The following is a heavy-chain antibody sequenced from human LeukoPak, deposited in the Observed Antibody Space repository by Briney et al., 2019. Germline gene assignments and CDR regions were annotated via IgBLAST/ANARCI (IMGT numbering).Heavy chain of an antibody. V-gene: IGHV3-11*01. Sequence: PGGSLRLSCRASGFTFSDHYTTWVRQAPGKGLEYISYLSNTGSDSFYADSVKGRFSISRDNAEKSLYLQMNDLRAEDTAVYYCARGHWGLDYWGQGTLVTVSS. CDR2: LSNTGSDS. CDR3: ARGHWGLDY. CDR1: GFTFSDHY. J-gene: IGHJ4*02. D-gene: IGHD7-27*01.